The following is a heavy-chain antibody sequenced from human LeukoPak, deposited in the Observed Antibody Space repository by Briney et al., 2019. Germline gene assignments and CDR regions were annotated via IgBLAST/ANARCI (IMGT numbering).Heavy chain of an antibody. CDR3: ARLWIQLWLPNWFDP. D-gene: IGHD5-18*01. CDR1: GDSVRSSHW. V-gene: IGHV4-4*02. CDR2: INHSGST. Sequence: SETLSLTCAVSGDSVRSSHWWNWVRQPPGKGPEWIGEINHSGSTNYNPSLKSRVTISVDTSKNQFSLKLSSVTAADTAVYYCARLWIQLWLPNWFDPWGQGTLVTVSS. J-gene: IGHJ5*02.